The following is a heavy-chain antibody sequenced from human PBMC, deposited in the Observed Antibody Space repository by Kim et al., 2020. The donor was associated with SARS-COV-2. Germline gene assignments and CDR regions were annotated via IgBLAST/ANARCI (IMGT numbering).Heavy chain of an antibody. J-gene: IGHJ4*02. D-gene: IGHD3-10*01. CDR2: IIPIFGTA. CDR3: ARENLGYYGSGSSAFDY. CDR1: GGTFSSYA. Sequence: SVKVSCKASGGTFSSYAISWVRQAPGQGLEWMGGIIPIFGTANYAQKFQGRVTITADESTSTAYMELSSLRSEDTAVYYCARENLGYYGSGSSAFDYWGQGTLVTVSS. V-gene: IGHV1-69*13.